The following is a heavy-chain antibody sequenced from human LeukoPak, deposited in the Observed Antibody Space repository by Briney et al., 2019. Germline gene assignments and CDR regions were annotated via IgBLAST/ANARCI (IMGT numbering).Heavy chain of an antibody. J-gene: IGHJ4*02. CDR3: ARGGRSTSCYTPYCFDY. Sequence: ASVKVSCKASGYTFTSYGISWVRQAPGQGLEWMGWISAYNGNTNYAQKLQGRVTMTTDTSTSTAYMELRGLRSDDTAVYYCARGGRSTSCYTPYCFDYWGQGTLVTVSS. CDR1: GYTFTSYG. D-gene: IGHD2-2*02. V-gene: IGHV1-18*01. CDR2: ISAYNGNT.